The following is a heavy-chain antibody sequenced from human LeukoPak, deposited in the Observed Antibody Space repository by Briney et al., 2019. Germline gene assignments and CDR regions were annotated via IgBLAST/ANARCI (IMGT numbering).Heavy chain of an antibody. V-gene: IGHV3-21*04. D-gene: IGHD4-17*01. J-gene: IGHJ6*03. CDR2: TSSGSSWI. Sequence: GGSLRLSCAASGFTFSRHSMNWVRQAPGKGLEWVASTSSGSSWIYYADSVRGRFTISRDNAKNLLYLQMNSLRAEDTALYYCAKDHYGDYSYYYYMDVWGKGTTVTISS. CDR1: GFTFSRHS. CDR3: AKDHYGDYSYYYYMDV.